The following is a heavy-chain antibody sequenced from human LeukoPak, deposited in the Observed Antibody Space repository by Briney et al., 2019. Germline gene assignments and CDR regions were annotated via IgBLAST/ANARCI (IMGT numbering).Heavy chain of an antibody. V-gene: IGHV7-4-1*02. CDR1: GYTFTSYA. Sequence: GASVTVSCTASGYTFTSYAMNWVRQAPGQGLEWMGWINTNTGNPTYAQGFTGRFVFSLDTSVSTAYLQISSLKAEDTAVYYCARAPYYYDSSGYYFDYWGQGTLVTVSS. CDR2: INTNTGNP. J-gene: IGHJ4*02. D-gene: IGHD3-22*01. CDR3: ARAPYYYDSSGYYFDY.